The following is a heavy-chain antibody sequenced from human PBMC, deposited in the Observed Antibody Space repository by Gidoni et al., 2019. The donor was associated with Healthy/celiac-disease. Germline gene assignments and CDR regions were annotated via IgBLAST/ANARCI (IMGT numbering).Heavy chain of an antibody. Sequence: QVTLRESGPAMVKPTQNLTLTCTCSGFSLSTSGMCVSWIRQHPGKALEWLARIDWDDDKYYSTSLKSRLTISKDTAKNQVVLTMTNMDPVDTATYYCARIPYGDYYDSSGYDWGQGTLVTVSS. CDR1: GFSLSTSGMC. CDR2: IDWDDDK. V-gene: IGHV2-70*15. D-gene: IGHD3-22*01. J-gene: IGHJ4*02. CDR3: ARIPYGDYYDSSGYD.